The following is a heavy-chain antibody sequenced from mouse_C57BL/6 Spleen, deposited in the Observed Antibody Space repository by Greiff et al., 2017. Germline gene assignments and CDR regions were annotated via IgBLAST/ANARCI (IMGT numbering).Heavy chain of an antibody. V-gene: IGHV5-9*01. J-gene: IGHJ2*01. CDR2: ISGGGGNT. D-gene: IGHD1-1*01. CDR3: ARQLTTRVDFDY. CDR1: GFTFSSYT. Sequence: EVMLVESGGGLVKPGGSLKLSCAASGFTFSSYTMSWVRQTPEKRLEWVATISGGGGNTYYPDSVKGRFTISRDNAKNTLYLQRSSLRSEDTALYYCARQLTTRVDFDYWGQGTTLTVSS.